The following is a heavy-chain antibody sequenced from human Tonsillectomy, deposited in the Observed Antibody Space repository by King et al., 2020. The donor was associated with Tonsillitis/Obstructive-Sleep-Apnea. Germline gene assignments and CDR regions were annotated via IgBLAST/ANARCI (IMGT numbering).Heavy chain of an antibody. CDR2: ISSSSSYT. D-gene: IGHD3-9*01. J-gene: IGHJ4*02. V-gene: IGHV3-11*06. CDR3: ARSPQAYDILTGSRGYFDY. Sequence: VQLVESGGGLVKPGGSLRLSCAASGFTFSDYYMSWIRQAPGKGLEWVSYISSSSSYTNYADSVKGRFTISRDNAKNSLYLQMNSLRAEDTAVYYCARSPQAYDILTGSRGYFDYWGQGTLVTVSS. CDR1: GFTFSDYY.